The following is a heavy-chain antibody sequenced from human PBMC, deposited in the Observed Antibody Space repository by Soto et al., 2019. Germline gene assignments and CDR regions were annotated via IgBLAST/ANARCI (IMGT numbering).Heavy chain of an antibody. J-gene: IGHJ4*02. CDR1: GFTFSSYA. D-gene: IGHD5-12*01. CDR3: AKDPEGIVATSCDY. CDR2: ISGSGGST. Sequence: PGGSLRLSCAASGFTFSSYAMSWVRQAPGKGLEWVSAISGSGGSTYYADSVKGRFTISRDNSKNTLYLQMNSLRAEDTAVYYCAKDPEGIVATSCDYWGQGTLVTVSS. V-gene: IGHV3-23*01.